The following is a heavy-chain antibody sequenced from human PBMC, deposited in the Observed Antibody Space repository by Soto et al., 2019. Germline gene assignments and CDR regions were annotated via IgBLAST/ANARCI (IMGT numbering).Heavy chain of an antibody. CDR1: ELCLDSVA. CDR3: TIEGPADSSHS. D-gene: IGHD6-6*01. Sequence: GGTAEISSAAPELCLDSVAMACVRQSPGRGLEWVAVIWHDGSIKYYADSVKGRFTISRDNSKNTLYLQMNSLRAEDTAVFFFTIEGPADSSHSRDPGPLVTGSS. CDR2: IWHDGSIK. J-gene: IGHJ5*01. V-gene: IGHV3-33*01.